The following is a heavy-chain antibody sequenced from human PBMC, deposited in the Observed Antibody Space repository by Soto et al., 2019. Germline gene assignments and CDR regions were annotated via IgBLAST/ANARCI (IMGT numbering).Heavy chain of an antibody. Sequence: QVQLVESGGGVVQPGRSLRLSCAASGFTFSSYAMHWVRQAPGKGLEWVAVISYDGSNKYYADSVKGRFTISRDNSKNALYLQMNSLRAENTAVYYCASLPYGGGDCYPFDYWGQGTLVTVSS. CDR1: GFTFSSYA. D-gene: IGHD2-21*02. CDR3: ASLPYGGGDCYPFDY. CDR2: ISYDGSNK. J-gene: IGHJ4*02. V-gene: IGHV3-30-3*01.